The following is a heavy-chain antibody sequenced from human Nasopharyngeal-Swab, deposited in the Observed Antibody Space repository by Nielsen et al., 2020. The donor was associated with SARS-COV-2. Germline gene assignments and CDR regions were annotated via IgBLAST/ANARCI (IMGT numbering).Heavy chain of an antibody. CDR2: IYYSGST. Sequence: SETLSFTCTVSGGSISSGGYYWSWIRQNPGKGLEWIGYIYYSGSTYYNPSLKGRITISEDTSKNQFSLKLSSVTAADTAVYYCARGLYCSGGSCYFDYWGRGTLVTVSS. J-gene: IGHJ4*02. D-gene: IGHD2-15*01. CDR1: GGSISSGGYY. V-gene: IGHV4-31*03. CDR3: ARGLYCSGGSCYFDY.